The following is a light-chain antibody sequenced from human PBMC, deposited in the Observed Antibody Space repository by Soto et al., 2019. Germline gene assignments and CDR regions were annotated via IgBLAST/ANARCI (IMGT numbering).Light chain of an antibody. CDR1: QTVSNY. J-gene: IGKJ2*01. Sequence: DIQMTQSPSSLSASVGDRVTIACRTSQTVSNYLHWFQHKPGKAPKLLIYRISNLQSGVPSRFSGSGSGTAFTLTINSLQPEDFATYYCHQSSVSYTFGHGTKLEIK. CDR2: RIS. V-gene: IGKV1-39*01. CDR3: HQSSVSYT.